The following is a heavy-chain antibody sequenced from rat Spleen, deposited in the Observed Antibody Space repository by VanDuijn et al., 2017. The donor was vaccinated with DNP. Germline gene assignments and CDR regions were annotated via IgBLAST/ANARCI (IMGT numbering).Heavy chain of an antibody. D-gene: IGHD4-3*01. Sequence: EVQLQESGPGLVKPSQSLSLTCSVTGYSITSNYWGWIRKFPGNKMEWIGYISYSGSTSYNPSLKSRISITRDTSKNQSILQLNSVTTEDNAKYYCARGGGGIWFAYWGQGTLVTVSS. V-gene: IGHV3-1*01. CDR2: ISYSGST. CDR3: ARGGGGIWFAY. J-gene: IGHJ3*01. CDR1: GYSITSNY.